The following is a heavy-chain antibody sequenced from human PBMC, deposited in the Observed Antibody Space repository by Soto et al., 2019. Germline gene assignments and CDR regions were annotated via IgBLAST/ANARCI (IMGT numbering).Heavy chain of an antibody. J-gene: IGHJ6*02. Sequence: SETLSLNCTVSGGSISSGDYYWSWIRQPPGKGLERIGYIYYSGSTYYNPYLKSRVTISVDTSKNQFSLKLSSVTAADTAVYYCASYCSSTSCYTGETDYYGMDVWGQGTTVTVSS. CDR2: IYYSGST. D-gene: IGHD2-2*02. CDR3: ASYCSSTSCYTGETDYYGMDV. V-gene: IGHV4-30-4*01. CDR1: GGSISSGDYY.